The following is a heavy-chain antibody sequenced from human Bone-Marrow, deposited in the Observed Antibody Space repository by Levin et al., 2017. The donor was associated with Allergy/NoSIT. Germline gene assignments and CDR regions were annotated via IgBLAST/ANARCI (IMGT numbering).Heavy chain of an antibody. CDR1: GYRFTKYW. D-gene: IGHD2-21*01. V-gene: IGHV5-51*01. CDR3: ARHGNCSETGCPEGTNWFDP. CDR2: IYPGDSDT. J-gene: IGHJ5*02. Sequence: AGGSLRLSCQGSGYRFTKYWIGWVRQMPGKGLEWMGIIYPGDSDTRYSPSFEGHVTISVDTSISTAYLQWSSLKASDTAIYYCARHGNCSETGCPEGTNWFDPWGQGTLVTVSS.